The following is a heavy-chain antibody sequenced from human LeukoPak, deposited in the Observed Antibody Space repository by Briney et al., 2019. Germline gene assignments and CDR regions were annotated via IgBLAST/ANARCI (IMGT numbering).Heavy chain of an antibody. Sequence: GESLKISCKASGYCFTSNWIGWVRQMPGKGLEWMGIIYPGDSDTRYSPSFQGQVTMSADKSISTAYLQWSSLKASDTAMYYCARGPMYYDFWSGYLVDYWGQGTLVSVSS. CDR2: IYPGDSDT. J-gene: IGHJ4*02. V-gene: IGHV5-51*01. CDR3: ARGPMYYDFWSGYLVDY. CDR1: GYCFTSNW. D-gene: IGHD3-3*01.